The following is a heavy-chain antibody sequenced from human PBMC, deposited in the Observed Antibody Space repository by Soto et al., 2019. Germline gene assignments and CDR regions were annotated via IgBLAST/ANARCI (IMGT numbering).Heavy chain of an antibody. J-gene: IGHJ4*02. CDR1: GYVLSEYL. V-gene: IGHV5-51*01. D-gene: IGHD2-2*01. CDR2: IYPGDSDT. Sequence: GETLNLSDAVSGYVLSEYLIAWERPLHGKGLEWMGIIYPGDSDTIYSPSFQGQVTISADKSISTAYLQWSSLKASDTATYYCARHAGYCSSTTCSQNDFWGQGTLVTFSS. CDR3: ARHAGYCSSTTCSQNDF.